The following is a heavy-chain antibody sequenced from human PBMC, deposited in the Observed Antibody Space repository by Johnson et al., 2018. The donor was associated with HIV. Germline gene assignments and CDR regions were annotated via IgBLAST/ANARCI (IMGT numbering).Heavy chain of an antibody. V-gene: IGHV3-30-3*01. Sequence: QMQLVESGGGVVQPGRSLRLSCAASGFTFSSYAMHWVRQAPGKGLEWVAVISYDGSNKYYADSVKGRFTISRDNSKNTLYLQMNSLRAEDTAVYYCAGAPTYYNFWSGTSGAFDIWGQGTMVTVSP. CDR2: ISYDGSNK. CDR1: GFTFSSYA. J-gene: IGHJ3*02. CDR3: AGAPTYYNFWSGTSGAFDI. D-gene: IGHD3-3*01.